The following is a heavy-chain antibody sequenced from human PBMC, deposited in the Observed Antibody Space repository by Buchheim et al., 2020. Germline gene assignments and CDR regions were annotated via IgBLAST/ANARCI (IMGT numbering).Heavy chain of an antibody. CDR3: AKDWIVAAAGPIYCYYGMDV. V-gene: IGHV3-30*02. D-gene: IGHD6-13*01. Sequence: QVQLVESGGGVVQPGRSLRLSCAASGFTFSSYGMHWVRQAPGKGLEWVAFIRYDGSNKYYADSVKGRFTISRDNSKNTLYLQMNSLRAEDTAVYYCAKDWIVAAAGPIYCYYGMDVWGQGTT. CDR1: GFTFSSYG. CDR2: IRYDGSNK. J-gene: IGHJ6*02.